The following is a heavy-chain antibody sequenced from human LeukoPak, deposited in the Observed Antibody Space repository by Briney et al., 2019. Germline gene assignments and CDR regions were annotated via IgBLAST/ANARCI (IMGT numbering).Heavy chain of an antibody. CDR1: GGSFSGYY. V-gene: IGHV4-34*01. CDR2: INHSGST. J-gene: IGHJ6*02. Sequence: SETLSLTCAVYGGSFSGYYWSWIRPPPGKGLEWIGEINHSGSTNYNPSLKSRVTISVDTSKNQFSLKLSSVTAADTAVYYCARAVGLQTLSNYYYYGMDVWGQGTTVTVSS. D-gene: IGHD4-11*01. CDR3: ARAVGLQTLSNYYYYGMDV.